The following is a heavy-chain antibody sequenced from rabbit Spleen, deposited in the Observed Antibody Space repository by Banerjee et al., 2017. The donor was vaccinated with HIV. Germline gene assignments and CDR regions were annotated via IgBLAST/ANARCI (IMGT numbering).Heavy chain of an antibody. V-gene: IGHV1S7*01. J-gene: IGHJ3*01. CDR1: GFTLSSYY. D-gene: IGHD8-1*01. CDR2: IDPVFGIT. CDR3: ARDGAGGSYFAL. Sequence: QSLEESGGGLVKPGGSLKLSCKASGFTLSSYYMNWVRQAPGKGLEWIGYIDPVFGITYYANWVNGRFSISRENAQNTVFLQMTSLTAADTATYFCARDGAGGSYFALWGQGTLVTVS.